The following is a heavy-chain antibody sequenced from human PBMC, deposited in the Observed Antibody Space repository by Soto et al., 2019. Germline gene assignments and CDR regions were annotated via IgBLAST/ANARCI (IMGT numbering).Heavy chain of an antibody. CDR1: GDSVSSDSTA. CDR2: TYYKSKWFY. Sequence: SPTLSLPCDISGDSVSSDSTAWNWIRQSPSRGLEWLGRTYYKSKWFYNYAVSVRSGLAIKSDTCKNQFSLQLNSVTPEDTPVYFCAKGDQWLLYCCQQTLVTVCS. CDR3: AKGDQWLLY. D-gene: IGHD2-15*01. J-gene: IGHJ4*01. V-gene: IGHV6-1*01.